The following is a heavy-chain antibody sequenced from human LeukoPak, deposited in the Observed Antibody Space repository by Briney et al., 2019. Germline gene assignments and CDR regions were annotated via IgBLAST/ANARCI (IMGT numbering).Heavy chain of an antibody. J-gene: IGHJ3*01. CDR2: IIPILGIA. CDR3: ASDRESYSSGGF. D-gene: IGHD6-19*01. CDR1: GGTFSSYA. Sequence: GASVKVSCKASGGTFSSYAISWVRQAPGQGLEWMGRIIPILGIANYAQKFQGRVTITADKSTSTAYMELSSLRSEDTAVYYCASDRESYSSGGFWGQGTMVTVSS. V-gene: IGHV1-69*04.